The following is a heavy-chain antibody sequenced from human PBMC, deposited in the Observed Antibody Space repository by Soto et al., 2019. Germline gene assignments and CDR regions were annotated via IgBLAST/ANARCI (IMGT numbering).Heavy chain of an antibody. Sequence: QVQLQESGPGLVKPSQTLSLTCTVSGGSISSGGYYWSWIRQHPGKGLEWIGYIYYSGSTYYNPSLNSRVTISVDTSKYQFSLKLSSVTAADTAVYYCARVCGGDCHYGMDVWGQGTTVTVSS. J-gene: IGHJ6*02. D-gene: IGHD2-21*02. CDR1: GGSISSGGYY. CDR3: ARVCGGDCHYGMDV. V-gene: IGHV4-31*03. CDR2: IYYSGST.